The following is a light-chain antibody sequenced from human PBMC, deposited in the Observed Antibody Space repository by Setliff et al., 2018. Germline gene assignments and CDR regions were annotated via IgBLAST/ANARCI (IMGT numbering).Light chain of an antibody. V-gene: IGLV1-51*01. CDR2: DND. Sequence: VLTQPPSVSAAPRQKVTISCSGSDSNIGSSYVSWYQQVPGTAPKIIIYDNDKRPSGIPDRFSGSKSGASGTLGITGLQTGDEAEYYCATWDFSLRGVVFGGGTK. J-gene: IGLJ2*01. CDR3: ATWDFSLRGVV. CDR1: DSNIGSSY.